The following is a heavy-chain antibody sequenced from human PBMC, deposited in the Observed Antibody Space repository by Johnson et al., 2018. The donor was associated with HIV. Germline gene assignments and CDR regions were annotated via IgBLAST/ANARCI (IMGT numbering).Heavy chain of an antibody. D-gene: IGHD6-13*01. Sequence: VQLVEPGGGLVQPGGSPRLSCVASRFTVSSNYIRWVRHAPGRTLEWVSLIYSDGSTYYADSLTGRFTIYRDDSKDTLYVQMNSLRPEDTAVYYCARGGGSRSWYQADAFDIWGQGTRVTVSS. CDR2: IYSDGST. J-gene: IGHJ3*02. V-gene: IGHV3-66*02. CDR3: ARGGGSRSWYQADAFDI. CDR1: RFTVSSNY.